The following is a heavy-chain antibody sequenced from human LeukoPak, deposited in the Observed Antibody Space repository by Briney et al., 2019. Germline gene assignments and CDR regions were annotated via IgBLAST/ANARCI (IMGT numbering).Heavy chain of an antibody. CDR3: ARDRLANRGLQLYDI. J-gene: IGHJ4*02. D-gene: IGHD5-24*01. CDR1: GFMFRDYS. Sequence: PGGSLRLSCVGSGFMFRDYSIGWVRQGPGKGLEWISHISGSGYSKYDADSVKGRFTISRDNAKGSVFLQMNSLRAEDTAVYYCARDRLANRGLQLYDIWGQGTLVSVSS. V-gene: IGHV3-11*04. CDR2: ISGSGYSK.